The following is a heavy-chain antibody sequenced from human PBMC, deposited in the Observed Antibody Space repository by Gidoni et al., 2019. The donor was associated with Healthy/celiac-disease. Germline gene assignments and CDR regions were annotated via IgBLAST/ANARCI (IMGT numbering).Heavy chain of an antibody. CDR2: INPNSGGT. CDR1: GYTFTGYY. V-gene: IGHV1-2*04. CDR3: ARSRFQWELLVGGVDDAFDI. D-gene: IGHD1-26*01. Sequence: QVQLVQSGAEVKKPGASVTVSCKASGYTFTGYYMHWVRQAPGQGLEWMGWINPNSGGTNYAQKFQGWVTMTRDTSISTAYMELSRLRSDDTAVYYCARSRFQWELLVGGVDDAFDIWGQGTMVTVSS. J-gene: IGHJ3*02.